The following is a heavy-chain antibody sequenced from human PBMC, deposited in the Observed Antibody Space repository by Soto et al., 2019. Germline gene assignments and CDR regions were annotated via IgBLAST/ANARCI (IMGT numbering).Heavy chain of an antibody. V-gene: IGHV2-5*02. CDR2: IYWDDSK. CDR3: AHAYGGRSHY. Sequence: QITLKASGPTLVKPTQTRTLTCTFSGFSLTTDRVGVGWSRQPPGEALEGLAVIYWDDSKTYRPSLESSLTITKDTSKIKVARTMTNMDSLDTATYYCAHAYGGRSHYWGQGTLVTVSS. CDR1: GFSLTTDRVG. D-gene: IGHD1-26*01. J-gene: IGHJ4*02.